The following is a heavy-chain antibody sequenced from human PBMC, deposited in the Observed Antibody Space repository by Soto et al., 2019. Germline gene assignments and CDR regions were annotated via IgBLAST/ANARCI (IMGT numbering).Heavy chain of an antibody. CDR1: GGSFSGYY. Sequence: SETLSLTCAVYGGSFSGYYWSWIRQPPGKGLEWIGEINHSGSTNYNPSLKSRVTISVDTSKNQFSLKLSSVTAADTAVYYCARTRYDFWSGNWFDPWGQGTLVAVSS. CDR2: INHSGST. D-gene: IGHD3-3*01. V-gene: IGHV4-34*01. CDR3: ARTRYDFWSGNWFDP. J-gene: IGHJ5*02.